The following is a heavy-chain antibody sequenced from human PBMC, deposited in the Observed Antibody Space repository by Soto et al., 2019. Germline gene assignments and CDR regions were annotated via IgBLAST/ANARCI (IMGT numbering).Heavy chain of an antibody. CDR3: ASNYAYAEGYYYYGIDV. D-gene: IGHD3-16*01. J-gene: IGHJ6*02. V-gene: IGHV3-74*02. CDR1: GFTFSNYW. CDR2: VNSDGSTT. Sequence: VQLVESGGGVVQPGRSLRLSCAASGFTFSNYWMHWVRQAPGKGLVWVSRVNSDGSTTYYADSVKGRFTISRDNAKNTLHLQMNSLGAEDTAVYYCASNYAYAEGYYYYGIDVWGQGTTVTVSS.